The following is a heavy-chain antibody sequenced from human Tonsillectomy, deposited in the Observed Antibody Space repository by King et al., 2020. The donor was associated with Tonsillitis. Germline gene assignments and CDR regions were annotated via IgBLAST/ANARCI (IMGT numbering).Heavy chain of an antibody. D-gene: IGHD2-2*01. J-gene: IGHJ4*02. V-gene: IGHV3-49*03. CDR1: GFTFGDYT. CDR2: MRSRAYGGTT. CDR3: CRGGLVVPAAMFDY. Sequence: VQLVESGGGLVQPGRSLRLSCIGSGFTFGDYTMSWFRQAPGKGLEWVGFMRSRAYGGTTQYAASVKGRFTISRDDSNSIAYLQMNSLKTEDTAVYYCCRGGLVVPAAMFDYWGQGTLVSVSS.